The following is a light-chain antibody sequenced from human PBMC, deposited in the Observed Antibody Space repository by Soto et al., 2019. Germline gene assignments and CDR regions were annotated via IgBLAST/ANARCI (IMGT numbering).Light chain of an antibody. V-gene: IGKV1-33*01. CDR2: GAS. CDR1: QDISNY. Sequence: DIQMTQSPSSLSASVGDRVTITCQASQDISNYLNWYQQKPGKAPKPLIYGASNLETGVPSRFSGSGSGTDFTFTISSLQPEDIATYYCQQYDNLSITFGQGTRLEIK. CDR3: QQYDNLSIT. J-gene: IGKJ5*01.